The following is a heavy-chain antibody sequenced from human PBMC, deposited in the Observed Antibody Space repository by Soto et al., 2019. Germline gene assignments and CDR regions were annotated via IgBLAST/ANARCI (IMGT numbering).Heavy chain of an antibody. J-gene: IGHJ1*01. CDR3: AVPLFNFWSALAS. CDR1: GVTFSDFA. D-gene: IGHD3-3*01. CDR2: ITRSGADT. Sequence: GGSLRLSCAASGVTFSDFAIHWVRQAPGKGLQWVSAITRSGADTFYADSVKGRFTTSRDNSKNTVYLHLSSLRVDDSAVYYCAVPLFNFWSALASRGQGTLVTVSS. V-gene: IGHV3-23*01.